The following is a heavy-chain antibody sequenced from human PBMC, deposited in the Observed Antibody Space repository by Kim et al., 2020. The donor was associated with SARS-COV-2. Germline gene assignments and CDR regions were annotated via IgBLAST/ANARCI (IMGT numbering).Heavy chain of an antibody. CDR2: STI. CDR3: TRENFWYFDL. Sequence: STINYPDAVTGRLTVSRDNAKNSLYLQMNSLRAEDTAIYFCTRENFWYFDLWGRGTLVTVSS. D-gene: IGHD1-7*01. J-gene: IGHJ2*01. V-gene: IGHV3-48*03.